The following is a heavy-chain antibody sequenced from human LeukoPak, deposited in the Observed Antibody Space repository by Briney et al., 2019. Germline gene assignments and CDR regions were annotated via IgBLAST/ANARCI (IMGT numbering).Heavy chain of an antibody. V-gene: IGHV3-30*02. CDR3: AREMTTPDDAFDI. Sequence: GGSLRLSCAASGFTFSSYDMHWVRQAPGKGLEWVAFIQYDGHDKYYADSVRGRFTISRDNSKNILSLQMNSLRAEDTAVYYCAREMTTPDDAFDIWGQGTMVIVSS. CDR2: IQYDGHDK. J-gene: IGHJ3*02. CDR1: GFTFSSYD. D-gene: IGHD4-11*01.